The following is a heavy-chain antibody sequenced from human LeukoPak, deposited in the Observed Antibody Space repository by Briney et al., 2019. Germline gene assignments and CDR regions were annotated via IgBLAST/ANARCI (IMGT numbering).Heavy chain of an antibody. V-gene: IGHV4-61*02. CDR1: GGSISSGSYY. CDR2: IYTSGST. D-gene: IGHD3-10*01. CDR3: ARVNQGAFGEPLIDY. J-gene: IGHJ4*02. Sequence: SQTLSLTCTVSGGSISSGSYYWSWIRQPAGKGLEWIGRIYTSGSTNYNPSLKSRVTISVDTSKNQFSLKLSSVTAADTAVYYCARVNQGAFGEPLIDYWGQGTLVTVSS.